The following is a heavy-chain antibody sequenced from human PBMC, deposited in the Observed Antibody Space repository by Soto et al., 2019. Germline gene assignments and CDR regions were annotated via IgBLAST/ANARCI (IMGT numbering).Heavy chain of an antibody. CDR1: GYTFTSYG. D-gene: IGHD2-15*01. CDR2: ISAYNGNT. J-gene: IGHJ5*02. Sequence: GASVKVSCKASGYTFTSYGISWVRQAPGQGLEWMGWISAYNGNTNYAQKLQGRVTMTTDTSTSTAYMELRSLRSDDTAVYYCARDSVPRIVGTNWFDPWGQGTLVTVSS. CDR3: ARDSVPRIVGTNWFDP. V-gene: IGHV1-18*01.